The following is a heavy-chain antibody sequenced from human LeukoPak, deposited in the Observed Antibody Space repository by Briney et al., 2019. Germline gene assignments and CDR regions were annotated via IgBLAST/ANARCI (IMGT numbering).Heavy chain of an antibody. CDR1: GFTFSTYS. V-gene: IGHV3-48*02. D-gene: IGHD5-24*01. CDR3: ARGASRGFDY. J-gene: IGHJ4*01. Sequence: GGSLRLSCAAAGFTFSTYSMNWFRQPPGKGLEWVSYISSSSSSIFYADSVKGRFTISRDNAKNSLYLQMNSLRDEDTAVYYCARGASRGFDYWGHGTLVTVSS. CDR2: ISSSSSSI.